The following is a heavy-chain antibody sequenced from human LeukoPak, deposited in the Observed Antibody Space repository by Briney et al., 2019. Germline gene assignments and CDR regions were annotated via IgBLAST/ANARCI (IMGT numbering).Heavy chain of an antibody. CDR1: GGTFSSYA. V-gene: IGHV1-69*13. CDR2: VIPIFGTA. J-gene: IGHJ4*02. CDR3: ARGALLEYSSSSLAY. D-gene: IGHD6-6*01. Sequence: ASVTVSCKASGGTFSSYAISWVRQAPGQGLEWMGGVIPIFGTANYAQKFQGRVTITADESTSTAYMELSSLRSDDTAVYYCARGALLEYSSSSLAYWGQGTLVTVSS.